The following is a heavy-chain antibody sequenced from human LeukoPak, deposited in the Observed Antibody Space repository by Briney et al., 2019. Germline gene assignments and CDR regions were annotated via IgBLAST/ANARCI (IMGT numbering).Heavy chain of an antibody. CDR3: ARAPLSLYSDY. J-gene: IGHJ4*02. V-gene: IGHV4-34*01. CDR1: GGSFSGYY. CDR2: INHSGST. Sequence: TSSETLSLTCAVYGGSFSGYYWSWIRQPPGKGLEWIGEINHSGSTNYNPSLKSRVTISVDTSKNQFSLKLSSVTAADTAVYYCARAPLSLYSDYWGQGTLVTVSS.